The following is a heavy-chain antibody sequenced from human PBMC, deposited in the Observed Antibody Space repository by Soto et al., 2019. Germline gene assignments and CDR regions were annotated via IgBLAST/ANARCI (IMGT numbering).Heavy chain of an antibody. D-gene: IGHD3-10*01. Sequence: ASVKVSCTASGYTFTIYGISWVRQAPGQGLEWMGWISAYNGNTNYAQKLQGRVTMTTDTSTSTAYMELRSLRSDDTAVYYCARRDRPYGSGSYEDYWGQGTLVTSPQ. V-gene: IGHV1-18*01. J-gene: IGHJ4*02. CDR2: ISAYNGNT. CDR1: GYTFTIYG. CDR3: ARRDRPYGSGSYEDY.